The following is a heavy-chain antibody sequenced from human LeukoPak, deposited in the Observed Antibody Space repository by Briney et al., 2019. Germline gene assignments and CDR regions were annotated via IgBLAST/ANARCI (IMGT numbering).Heavy chain of an antibody. CDR3: ARSYYDSSGPYDV. CDR2: INYSADA. Sequence: SETLSLTCGVYGGSLSGYYWSWIRQPPGKGLEWIGEINYSADANYSPSLGSRVTISVDTSKNQFSLRLTSVTAADTAVYYCARSYYDSSGPYDVWGEGTTVTVSS. D-gene: IGHD3-22*01. J-gene: IGHJ6*04. CDR1: GGSLSGYY. V-gene: IGHV4-34*01.